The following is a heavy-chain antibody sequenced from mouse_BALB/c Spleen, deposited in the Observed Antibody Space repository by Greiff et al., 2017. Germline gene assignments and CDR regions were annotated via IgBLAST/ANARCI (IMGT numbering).Heavy chain of an antibody. J-gene: IGHJ2*01. CDR3: ARFLYQDYGEDY. CDR1: GYAFTNYW. Sequence: QVQLKESGAELVRPGTSVKISCKASGYAFTNYWLGWVKQRPGHGLEWIGDIYPGSGNTYYNEKFKGKATLTADKSSSTAYMQLSSLTSEDSAVYFCARFLYQDYGEDYWGQGTTLTVSS. D-gene: IGHD2-4*01. V-gene: IGHV1-63*01. CDR2: IYPGSGNT.